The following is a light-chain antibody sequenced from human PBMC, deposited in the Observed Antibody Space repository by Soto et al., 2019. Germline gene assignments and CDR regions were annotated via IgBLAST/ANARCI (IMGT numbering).Light chain of an antibody. CDR1: SSDVGDYNY. Sequence: QSALTQPASVSGSPGQSITISCTGTSSDVGDYNYVSWYQQYPGKAPKLMIYDVNNRPSGVSNRFSGSKSGNTASLTISGLQAEDEADYYCSSYTSTITLVFGGGTKLTVL. J-gene: IGLJ2*01. CDR3: SSYTSTITLV. V-gene: IGLV2-14*01. CDR2: DVN.